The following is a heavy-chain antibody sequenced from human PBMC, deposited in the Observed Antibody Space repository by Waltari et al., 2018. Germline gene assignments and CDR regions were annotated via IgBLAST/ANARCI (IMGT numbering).Heavy chain of an antibody. CDR3: AASTVFGVVVDY. Sequence: QVYLQESGPGLVAPSQTLSLTCRVFGVSLRSGSFYWTWIRQPAGKGLEWVGYSILGRTNYNPSLKSRVNISVDTSKNQFSLNLSSVTAADTAVYFCAASTVFGVVVDYWGQGTPVTVSS. CDR2: SILGRT. V-gene: IGHV4-61*09. D-gene: IGHD3-3*01. CDR1: GVSLRSGSFY. J-gene: IGHJ4*02.